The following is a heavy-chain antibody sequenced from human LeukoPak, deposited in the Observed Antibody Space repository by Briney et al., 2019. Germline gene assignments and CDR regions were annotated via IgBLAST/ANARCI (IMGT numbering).Heavy chain of an antibody. V-gene: IGHV5-51*01. Sequence: GESLKVSCKASGYSFSSYWIGWVRQMPGKGLERMGIIYPGDSDTRYSPSFQGPVTISSDKSISTAYLQWSTLKASDTAIYYCARRTAMGKSDFDCWGQGTLVTVSS. CDR1: GYSFSSYW. D-gene: IGHD5-18*01. CDR2: IYPGDSDT. J-gene: IGHJ4*02. CDR3: ARRTAMGKSDFDC.